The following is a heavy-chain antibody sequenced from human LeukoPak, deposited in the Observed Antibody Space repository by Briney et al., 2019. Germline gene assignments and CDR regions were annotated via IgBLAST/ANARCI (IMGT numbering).Heavy chain of an antibody. CDR1: GFTFSDHY. D-gene: IGHD3-10*01. CDR2: IRSKATGHST. Sequence: GGSLSLSCAASGFTFSDHYMDWVRQASGKGLEWVGRIRSKATGHSTDYAASVKGRFTLSRDDSKNSLYLQMNTLKTEDTAVHFCVIVGRWFGAFDIWGQGTMVTVSS. CDR3: VIVGRWFGAFDI. J-gene: IGHJ3*02. V-gene: IGHV3-72*01.